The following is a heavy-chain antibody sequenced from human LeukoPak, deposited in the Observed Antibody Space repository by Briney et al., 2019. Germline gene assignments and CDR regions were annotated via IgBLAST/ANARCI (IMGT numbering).Heavy chain of an antibody. CDR1: GFTFSNAW. CDR3: TTESPEDAFDI. Sequence: GGSLRLSCAASGFTFSNAWMSWVRQAPGKGLEWVGRIKSKTDGGTTDYAAPVKGGFTISRDDSKNTLYLQMNSLKTEDTAVYYCTTESPEDAFDIWGQGTMVTVSS. V-gene: IGHV3-15*01. CDR2: IKSKTDGGTT. J-gene: IGHJ3*02.